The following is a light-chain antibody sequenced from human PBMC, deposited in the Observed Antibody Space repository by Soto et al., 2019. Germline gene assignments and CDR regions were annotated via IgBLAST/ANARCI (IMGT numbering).Light chain of an antibody. CDR3: LQYYSYPAT. Sequence: AIRMTQSPSSLSASTGDRVTITCRASQGISSYLAWYQQKPGKAPKLLIYAASTLQNGVTTRFSGSGSGTDCTLTSSCLQSEDFATYSCLQYYSYPATFGGGTKVELK. V-gene: IGKV1-8*01. J-gene: IGKJ4*01. CDR1: QGISSY. CDR2: AAS.